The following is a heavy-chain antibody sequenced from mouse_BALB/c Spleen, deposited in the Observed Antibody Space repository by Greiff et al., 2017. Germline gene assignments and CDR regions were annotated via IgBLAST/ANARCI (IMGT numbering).Heavy chain of an antibody. V-gene: IGHV1S34*01. CDR2: ISCYNGAT. D-gene: IGHD1-2*01. CDR3: ARELLRLDYAMDY. Sequence: LVKTGASVKISCKASGYSFTGYYMHWVKQSHGKSLEWIGYISCYNGATSYNQKFKGKATFTVDTSSSTAYMQFNSLTSEDSAVYYCARELLRLDYAMDYWGQGTSVTGSS. CDR1: GYSFTGYY. J-gene: IGHJ4*01.